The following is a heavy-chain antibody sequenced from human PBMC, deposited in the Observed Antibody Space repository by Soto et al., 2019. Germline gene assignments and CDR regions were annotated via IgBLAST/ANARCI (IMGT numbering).Heavy chain of an antibody. CDR1: GGSISSSSYY. D-gene: IGHD1-26*01. CDR2: IYYSGTT. V-gene: IGHV4-39*02. Sequence: QLQLQESGPGLVKPSETLSLTCTVSGGSISSSSYYWGWIRQSPGKGLECIANIYYSGTTYYNPSLKSRVTISVDTSKNQFSLKLSSVTAADTAVYYCARDSGAKFDPWGQGTLVTVSS. CDR3: ARDSGAKFDP. J-gene: IGHJ5*02.